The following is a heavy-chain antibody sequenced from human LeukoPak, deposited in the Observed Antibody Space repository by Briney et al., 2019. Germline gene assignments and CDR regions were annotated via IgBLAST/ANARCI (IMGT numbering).Heavy chain of an antibody. CDR1: GGSISSSSYY. CDR3: AKSSYSIFDY. CDR2: INHSGST. Sequence: ASETLSLTCTVSGGSISSSSYYWSWIRQPPGKGLEWIGEINHSGSTNYNPSLKSRVTISVDTSKNQFSLKLSSVTAADTAVYYCAKSSYSIFDYWGQGTLVTVSS. V-gene: IGHV4-39*07. J-gene: IGHJ4*02. D-gene: IGHD5-18*01.